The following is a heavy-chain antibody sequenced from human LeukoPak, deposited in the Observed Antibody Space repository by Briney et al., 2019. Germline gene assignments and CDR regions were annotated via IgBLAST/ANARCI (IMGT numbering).Heavy chain of an antibody. J-gene: IGHJ4*02. CDR3: ARYSSSRGLN. V-gene: IGHV4-61*02. CDR2: IYTSGST. D-gene: IGHD6-6*01. Sequence: SETLSLTCTVSGGSISSGSYYWSWIRQPPGKGLEWIGRIYTSGSTNCNPSLKSRVTISVDTSKNQFSLKLSSVTAADTAVYYCARYSSSRGLNWGQGTLVTVS. CDR1: GGSISSGSYY.